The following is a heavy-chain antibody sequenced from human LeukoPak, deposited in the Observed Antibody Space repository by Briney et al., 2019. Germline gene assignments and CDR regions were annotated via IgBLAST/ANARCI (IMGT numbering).Heavy chain of an antibody. CDR1: GFTSSRSA. CDR3: AKVGVEFHYYYYMDV. D-gene: IGHD3-3*01. CDR2: IADNGAT. Sequence: TGGSLRLSCEASGFTSSRSAMTWVRQAPGKGLEWVSGIADNGATYYADSVKGRFIISRDNSKNTLYLQMDSLRAKDTALYFCAKVGVEFHYYYYMDVWGKGLRSPSP. V-gene: IGHV3-23*01. J-gene: IGHJ6*03.